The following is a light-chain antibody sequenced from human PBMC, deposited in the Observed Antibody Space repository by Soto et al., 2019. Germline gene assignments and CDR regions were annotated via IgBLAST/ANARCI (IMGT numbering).Light chain of an antibody. CDR1: SSDVGGYNY. V-gene: IGLV2-14*01. J-gene: IGLJ1*01. CDR2: EVS. CDR3: SSYSSSSTYV. Sequence: QSVLTQPASASGSPGQSITISCTGTSSDVGGYNYVSWSQHHPGKAPQLIIFEVSNRPSGVSNRFSGSKSGNTASLTISGLQAEDEADYYCSSYSSSSTYVLGTGTKV.